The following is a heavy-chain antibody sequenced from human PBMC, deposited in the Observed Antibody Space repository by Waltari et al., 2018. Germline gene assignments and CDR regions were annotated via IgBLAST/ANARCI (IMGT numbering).Heavy chain of an antibody. V-gene: IGHV4-34*01. D-gene: IGHD2-2*01. J-gene: IGHJ6*03. CDR2: INHGGHT. Sequence: QVQLQQWGAGLLKPSETLSLTCAVYGGSFSGYYWSWIRQPPGKGLGWIGEINHGGHTNYNPSLQRRITRSVDTSTDQSSLVLSSGTAAYTAGYYCAGGSECSSTSCYAGYYYYMDVWSKGTTVTVSS. CDR1: GGSFSGYY. CDR3: AGGSECSSTSCYAGYYYYMDV.